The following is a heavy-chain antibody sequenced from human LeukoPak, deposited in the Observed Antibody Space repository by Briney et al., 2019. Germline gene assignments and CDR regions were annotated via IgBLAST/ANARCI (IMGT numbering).Heavy chain of an antibody. V-gene: IGHV3-23*01. Sequence: PGGSLRLSCAASGFTFSSYGMHWVRQAPGKGLEWVSVISGSGGSTYYADSVKGRFTISRDNSKNTLYLQMNSLRAEDTAVYYCAKGYYYDSSGYYPIDRWGQGTLVTVSS. CDR1: GFTFSSYG. CDR3: AKGYYYDSSGYYPIDR. D-gene: IGHD3-22*01. J-gene: IGHJ5*02. CDR2: ISGSGGST.